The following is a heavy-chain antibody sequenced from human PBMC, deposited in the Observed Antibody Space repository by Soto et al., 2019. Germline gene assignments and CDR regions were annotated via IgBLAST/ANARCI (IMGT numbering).Heavy chain of an antibody. CDR1: GFTFSNAW. D-gene: IGHD3-9*01. V-gene: IGHV3-15*01. CDR3: TTDELYYDILTGSLHETHES. J-gene: IGHJ4*02. Sequence: PGGSLRLSCAASGFTFSNAWMSWVRQAPGKGLEWVGRIKSKTDGGTTDYAAPVKGRFTIPRDDSKNTLYLQMNSPKTEDTAVYYCTTDELYYDILTGSLHETHESWGQGTLVTVSS. CDR2: IKSKTDGGTT.